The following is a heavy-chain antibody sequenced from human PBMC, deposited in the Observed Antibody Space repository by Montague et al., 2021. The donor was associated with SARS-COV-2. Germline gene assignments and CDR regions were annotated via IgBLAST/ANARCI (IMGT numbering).Heavy chain of an antibody. Sequence: SLRLSCAASGFKFSDYWMIWIRQAPGKGLEWVANIRHDGSLKYLTDSVKGRFTISRDNAKKSLYLQMNSLRVEDTAIYYCARDQDYHAGDNYYDAFDIWGQGTMVAVSS. D-gene: IGHD2-21*01. V-gene: IGHV3-7*01. J-gene: IGHJ3*02. CDR2: IRHDGSLK. CDR3: ARDQDYHAGDNYYDAFDI. CDR1: GFKFSDYW.